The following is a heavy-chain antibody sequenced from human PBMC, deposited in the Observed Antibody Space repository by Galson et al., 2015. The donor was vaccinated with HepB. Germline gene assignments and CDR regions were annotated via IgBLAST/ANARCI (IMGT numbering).Heavy chain of an antibody. J-gene: IGHJ4*02. V-gene: IGHV4-59*08. D-gene: IGHD3-10*01. CDR2: IYYTAST. CDR3: AGGSDNYYGLDH. Sequence: ETLSLTCIVSGGSISSYYWSWIRQSPGKGLEWIGYIYYTASTKYNPSIKSRVTLSGDTAKNLLSLKLTSVTAADTAVYYCAGGSDNYYGLDHWGQGILVAVSS. CDR1: GGSISSYY.